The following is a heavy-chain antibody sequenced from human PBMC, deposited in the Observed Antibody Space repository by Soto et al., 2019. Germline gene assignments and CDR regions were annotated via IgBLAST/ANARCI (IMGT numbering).Heavy chain of an antibody. Sequence: VQLVESGGGLVQPGGSLRLPCAASGFTFSTYWMTWVRQPPGKGLEWVASINQDGSERYYVDSVRGRFTISRDNAKNTLYLQMNSLRAEDKAVYYCVCGGNFFVYWGQGTLVTVS. CDR1: GFTFSTYW. V-gene: IGHV3-7*01. CDR2: INQDGSER. D-gene: IGHD3-16*01. CDR3: VCGGNFFVY. J-gene: IGHJ4*02.